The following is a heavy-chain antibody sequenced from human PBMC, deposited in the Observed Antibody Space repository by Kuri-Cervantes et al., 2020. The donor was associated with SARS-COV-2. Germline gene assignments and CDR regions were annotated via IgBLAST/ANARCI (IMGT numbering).Heavy chain of an antibody. D-gene: IGHD6-19*01. Sequence: GGSLRLSCTVSGGSISSYYWSWIRQPPGKGLEWVSVIYSGGSTYYADSVKGRFTISRDNSKNTLYLQMNSLRAEDTAVYYCAKDSSAYFDYWGQGTLVTVSS. CDR2: IYSGGST. CDR1: GGSISSYY. J-gene: IGHJ4*02. V-gene: IGHV3-66*01. CDR3: AKDSSAYFDY.